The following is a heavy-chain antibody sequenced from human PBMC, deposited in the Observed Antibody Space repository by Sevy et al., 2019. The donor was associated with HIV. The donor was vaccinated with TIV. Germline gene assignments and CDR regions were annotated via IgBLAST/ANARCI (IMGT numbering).Heavy chain of an antibody. J-gene: IGHJ3*02. V-gene: IGHV3-21*01. Sequence: GGSLRLSCAASGFTLINYSMNWVRQAPGEGLEWVSSISSPSYSIYYADSVKGRFTISRDDAKNSLFLQMNSLGAEDTAVYYCAREGLSGNYPDAFDIWGQGTMVTVSS. CDR1: GFTLINYS. CDR3: AREGLSGNYPDAFDI. CDR2: ISSPSYSI. D-gene: IGHD1-26*01.